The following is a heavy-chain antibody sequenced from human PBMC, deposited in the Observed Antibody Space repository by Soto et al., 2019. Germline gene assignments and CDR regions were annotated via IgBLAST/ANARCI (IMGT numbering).Heavy chain of an antibody. Sequence: QVQLVESGGGVVQPEKSLRLSCAASGFTFSSHGMHWVRQAPGKGLEWVAVISFDGTNKYYADSVKGRFTISRDNSKNTVYLKMNSLRAEDTAVYYCASRVPPGTYGAPYFQHWGQGTLVTVS. J-gene: IGHJ1*01. V-gene: IGHV3-30*03. D-gene: IGHD1-26*01. CDR2: ISFDGTNK. CDR3: ASRVPPGTYGAPYFQH. CDR1: GFTFSSHG.